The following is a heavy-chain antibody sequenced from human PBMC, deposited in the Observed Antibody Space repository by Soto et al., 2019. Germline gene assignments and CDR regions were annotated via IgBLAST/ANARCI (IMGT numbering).Heavy chain of an antibody. D-gene: IGHD1-26*01. J-gene: IGHJ4*02. V-gene: IGHV3-53*01. CDR3: ASDGSYFDY. CDR2: IYSGGST. Sequence: GGSPRLSCEVSGFSVTANYMSWVRQAPGKGLEWVSVIYSGGSTYYIDSAKGRFSISRDISKNTLYLQMNSLRAEDTAVYYCASDGSYFDYWGQGTLVTVS. CDR1: GFSVTANY.